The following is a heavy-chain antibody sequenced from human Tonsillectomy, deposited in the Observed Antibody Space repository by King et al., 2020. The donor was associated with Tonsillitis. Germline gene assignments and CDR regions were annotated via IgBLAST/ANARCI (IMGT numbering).Heavy chain of an antibody. CDR2: ISYDGSDK. CDR1: GFTFRIYS. CDR3: ARDPNLEWSHHHYYYGMDV. D-gene: IGHD3-3*01. V-gene: IGHV3-30*04. Sequence: QLVQSGGGVVQPGRSLRLSCAASGFTFRIYSMHWVRQAPGKGLEWVAVISYDGSDKYYADSVKGRFTISRDNSKNTLYLQMNSLRAEDRAVYYCARDPNLEWSHHHYYYGMDVWGQGTTVTVSS. J-gene: IGHJ6*02.